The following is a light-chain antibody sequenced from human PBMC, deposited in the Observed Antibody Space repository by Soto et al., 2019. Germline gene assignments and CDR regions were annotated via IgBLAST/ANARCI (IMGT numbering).Light chain of an antibody. J-gene: IGLJ1*01. CDR2: DVN. CDR1: ASDIGGYTF. CDR3: SAHGGTSPYV. Sequence: QSALTQPPSASGSPGQSVAISCTGTASDIGGYTFVSWYQQHPGKAPKLLIYDVNKRPSGVPDRFSGSKSGNTASLTVSGLQAEDEAYYYCSAHGGTSPYVFGTGTKLTVL. V-gene: IGLV2-8*01.